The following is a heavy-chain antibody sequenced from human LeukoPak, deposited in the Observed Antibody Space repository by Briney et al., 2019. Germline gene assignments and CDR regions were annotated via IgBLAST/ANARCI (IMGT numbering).Heavy chain of an antibody. V-gene: IGHV3-9*01. J-gene: IGHJ6*02. D-gene: IGHD3-10*01. CDR1: GFAFADYA. Sequence: GGSLRLSCAASGFAFADYAMHWGREAPGKGLEWGSGISWNSGSIGYADSVKGRFTISRDNAKNSLYLQMNSLRAEDTALYYCAKDGRVTWGYYYYGMDVWGQGTTVTVSS. CDR2: ISWNSGSI. CDR3: AKDGRVTWGYYYYGMDV.